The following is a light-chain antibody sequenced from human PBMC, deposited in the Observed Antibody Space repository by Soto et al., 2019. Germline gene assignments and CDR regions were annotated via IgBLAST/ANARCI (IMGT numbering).Light chain of an antibody. CDR2: DAS. Sequence: EIVLTQSPDTLSLSPGERATLSSTASQSVPNSHLAWYQQKPGQSPRLLIYDASSRATGVPDRFSGSGSGTDFTLTISRLETEDFAVFYCQQYGSSPRTFCQGTKVDIK. CDR3: QQYGSSPRT. V-gene: IGKV3-20*01. J-gene: IGKJ1*01. CDR1: QSVPNSH.